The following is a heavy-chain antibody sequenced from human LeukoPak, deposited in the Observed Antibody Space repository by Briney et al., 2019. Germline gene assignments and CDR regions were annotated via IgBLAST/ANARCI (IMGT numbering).Heavy chain of an antibody. Sequence: GGSLRLSCAASTFTFSNYWMSWVRQAPGKGLEWVANIKQDGSEKYYVDSVRGRFTISRDNAKTSLYLQMNSLRAEDTAVYYCARDVLAAGATGTFDIWGQGTMVTVSS. V-gene: IGHV3-7*03. CDR1: TFTFSNYW. CDR2: IKQDGSEK. D-gene: IGHD1-14*01. J-gene: IGHJ3*02. CDR3: ARDVLAAGATGTFDI.